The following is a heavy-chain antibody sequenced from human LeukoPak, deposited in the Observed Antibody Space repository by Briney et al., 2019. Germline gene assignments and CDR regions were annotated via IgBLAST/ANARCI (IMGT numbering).Heavy chain of an antibody. Sequence: GGSLRLSCAASGFTFSSYSINWVSQAPGKGLEWVSSISGSSTYIYYADSVKGRFTISRDNAKNSLYLQMNSLRAEDTAVYYCVKSPLNLGYCSGGSCHYFDYWGQGTLVTVSS. D-gene: IGHD2-15*01. CDR1: GFTFSSYS. CDR3: VKSPLNLGYCSGGSCHYFDY. V-gene: IGHV3-21*04. J-gene: IGHJ4*02. CDR2: ISGSSTYI.